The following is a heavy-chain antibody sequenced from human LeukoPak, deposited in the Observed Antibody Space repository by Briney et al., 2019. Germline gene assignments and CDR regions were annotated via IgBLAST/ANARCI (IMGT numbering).Heavy chain of an antibody. V-gene: IGHV1-18*01. D-gene: IGHD2-2*01. Sequence: GASVKVSCKASGYTFTSYGISWVRQAPGQGLEWMGWISAYNGNTNYAQELQGRVTMTTDTSTSTAYMELRSLRSDDTAVYYCARLVVPAAIPNDAFDIWGQGTMVTVSS. CDR2: ISAYNGNT. CDR1: GYTFTSYG. CDR3: ARLVVPAAIPNDAFDI. J-gene: IGHJ3*02.